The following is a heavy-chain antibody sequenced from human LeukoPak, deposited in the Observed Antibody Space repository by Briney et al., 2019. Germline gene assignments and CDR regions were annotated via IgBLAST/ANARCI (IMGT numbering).Heavy chain of an antibody. CDR3: ARGASNYDFWSGRPFDY. J-gene: IGHJ4*02. CDR1: GFTFSSYA. CDR2: ISYDGSNK. D-gene: IGHD3-3*01. Sequence: GGSLRLSCAASGFTFSSYAMHWVRQAPGKGLEWVAVISYDGSNKYYADSVKGRFTISRDNSKNTLYLQMNSLRAEDTAVYYCARGASNYDFWSGRPFDYWGQGTLVTVSS. V-gene: IGHV3-30-3*01.